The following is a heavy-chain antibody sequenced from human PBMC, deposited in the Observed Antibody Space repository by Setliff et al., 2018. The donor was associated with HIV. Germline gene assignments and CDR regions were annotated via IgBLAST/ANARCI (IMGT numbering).Heavy chain of an antibody. D-gene: IGHD6-13*01. CDR2: IYHSGIT. CDR3: ARGIAAAEGYFDY. Sequence: LSLTCTVSGGSISSGGYYWSWIRQHPGKGLEWIGYIYHSGITYYNPSLKSRVTISLDTSKNQFSLKLSSVTAADTAVYSCARGIAAAEGYFDYWGQGTLVTVSS. CDR1: GGSISSGGYY. J-gene: IGHJ4*02. V-gene: IGHV4-31*03.